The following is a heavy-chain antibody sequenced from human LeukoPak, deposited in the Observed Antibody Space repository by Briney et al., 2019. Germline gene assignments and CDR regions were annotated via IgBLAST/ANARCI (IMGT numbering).Heavy chain of an antibody. CDR3: AKSYYDSTRGFDAFDI. V-gene: IGHV3-30*18. CDR1: GFTFSSYG. Sequence: GRSLRLSCAASGFTFSSYGMHWVRQAPGKGLEWVAVISYDGSNKYYADSVKGRFTISRDNSKNTLYLQMNSLRAEDTAVYYCAKSYYDSTRGFDAFDIWGQGTMVTVSS. CDR2: ISYDGSNK. D-gene: IGHD3-22*01. J-gene: IGHJ3*02.